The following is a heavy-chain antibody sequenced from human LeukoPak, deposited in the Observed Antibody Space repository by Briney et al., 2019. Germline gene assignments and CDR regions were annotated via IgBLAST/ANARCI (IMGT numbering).Heavy chain of an antibody. J-gene: IGHJ4*02. CDR2: ISAYNGNT. D-gene: IGHD2-15*01. V-gene: IGHV1-18*01. CDR1: GYTFTSYG. Sequence: GASVKVSCKASGYTFTSYGISWVRRAPGQGLEWMGWISAYNGNTNYAQKLQGRVTMTTDTSTSTAYMELRSLRSDDTAVYYCASYLRDATSLDYWGQGTLVTVSS. CDR3: ASYLRDATSLDY.